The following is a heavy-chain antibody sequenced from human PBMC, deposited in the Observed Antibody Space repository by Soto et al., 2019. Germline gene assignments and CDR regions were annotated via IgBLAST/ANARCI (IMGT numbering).Heavy chain of an antibody. D-gene: IGHD6-13*01. V-gene: IGHV3-23*01. Sequence: EVQLLESGGALEHPGGSLRLSCAASGLAFSTYAMTWVRQAPGKGLEWVSVISGIGGSSYYAASVKGRFTISRDNSKNTLFLQMNVLRAEDTAVYYCAKVTKRAAAGRYEYYKYGMDVWGQGTTVTVSS. CDR3: AKVTKRAAAGRYEYYKYGMDV. CDR1: GLAFSTYA. CDR2: ISGIGGSS. J-gene: IGHJ6*02.